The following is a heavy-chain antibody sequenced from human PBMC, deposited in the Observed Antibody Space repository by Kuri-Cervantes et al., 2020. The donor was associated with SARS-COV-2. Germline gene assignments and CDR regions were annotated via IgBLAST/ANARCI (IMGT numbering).Heavy chain of an antibody. CDR3: ARQKAARPGSAAHFDY. V-gene: IGHV3-48*01. CDR2: ISSSSSTI. Sequence: GGSLRLSCAASGFTFSSYSMNWVRQAPGKGLEWVSYISSSSSTIYYADSVKGRFTISRDNAKNSLYLQMDSLRAEDTAVYYCARQKAARPGSAAHFDYWGQGTLVTVSS. J-gene: IGHJ4*02. CDR1: GFTFSSYS. D-gene: IGHD6-6*01.